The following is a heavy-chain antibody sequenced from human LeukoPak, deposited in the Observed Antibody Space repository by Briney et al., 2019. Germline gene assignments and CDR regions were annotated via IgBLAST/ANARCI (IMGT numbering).Heavy chain of an antibody. CDR1: GGTFSSYA. CDR3: ARGDGNLGEFF. CDR2: IIPIFGTA. V-gene: IGHV1-69*06. Sequence: GASVKVSCKASGGTFSSYAISWVRQAPGQGLEWMRGIIPIFGTANYAQKFQGRVTITADKSTSTAYMELSSLRSEDTAVYYCARGDGNLGEFFWGQGTLVTVSS. D-gene: IGHD3-16*01. J-gene: IGHJ4*02.